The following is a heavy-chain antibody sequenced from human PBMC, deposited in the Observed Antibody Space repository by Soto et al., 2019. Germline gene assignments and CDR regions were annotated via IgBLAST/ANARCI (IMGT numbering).Heavy chain of an antibody. CDR3: ASLDYYDSSGYSIIPDY. CDR1: GGTFSSYA. CDR2: IIPIFGTA. D-gene: IGHD3-22*01. Sequence: SVKVSCKASGGTFSSYAISWVRQAPGQGLEWMGGIIPIFGTANYAQKFQGRVTITADESTSTAYMELSSLRSEDTAVYYCASLDYYDSSGYSIIPDYWGQGTLVTVSS. J-gene: IGHJ4*02. V-gene: IGHV1-69*13.